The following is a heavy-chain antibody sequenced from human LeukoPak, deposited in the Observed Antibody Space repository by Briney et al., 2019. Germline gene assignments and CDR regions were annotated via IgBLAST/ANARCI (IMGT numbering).Heavy chain of an antibody. Sequence: VASVKVSCKASGGTFSSYAISWVRQAAGRGLEWMGGFIPIFGTANYAQKFQGRVTITTDESTSTAYMELSSLRSEDTAVYYCARVFEYSSSRWFDPWGQGTLVTVSS. D-gene: IGHD6-6*01. CDR2: FIPIFGTA. CDR1: GGTFSSYA. CDR3: ARVFEYSSSRWFDP. V-gene: IGHV1-69*05. J-gene: IGHJ5*02.